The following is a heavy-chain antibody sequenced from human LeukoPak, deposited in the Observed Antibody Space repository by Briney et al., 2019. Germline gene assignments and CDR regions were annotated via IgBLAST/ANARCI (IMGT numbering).Heavy chain of an antibody. V-gene: IGHV4-59*01. CDR3: ARAGTYYYDSSGYYPQFDY. J-gene: IGHJ4*02. D-gene: IGHD3-22*01. CDR2: IYDSGRI. Sequence: PSETLSLTCTVSGGSISSYYWSWIRQPPRKGLESIGYIYDSGRINYNSSLKSRVTISVDTPKNQFSLKLSSVTAADTAVYYCARAGTYYYDSSGYYPQFDYWGQGTLVTVSS. CDR1: GGSISSYY.